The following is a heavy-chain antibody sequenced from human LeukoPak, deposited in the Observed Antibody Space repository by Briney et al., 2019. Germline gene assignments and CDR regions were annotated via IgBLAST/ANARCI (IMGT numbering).Heavy chain of an antibody. CDR1: GFTFDTYA. V-gene: IGHV3-23*01. CDR3: ARSYPTGSHYSSYY. CDR2: ISGSGGTT. J-gene: IGHJ4*02. D-gene: IGHD1-26*01. Sequence: PGGSLRLSCAASGFTFDTYAMNWVRQAPGKGLERVSGISGSGGTTYYADSVKGRFTISRDSSTNTLYLQINSLRTEDTAVYYCARSYPTGSHYSSYYWGQGTLVTVSS.